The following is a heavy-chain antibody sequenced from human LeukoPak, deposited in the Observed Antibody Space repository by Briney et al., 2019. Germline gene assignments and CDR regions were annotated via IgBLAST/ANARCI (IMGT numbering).Heavy chain of an antibody. D-gene: IGHD5-18*01. J-gene: IGHJ4*02. Sequence: GGSLRLSCAASGFTFSSYAMHWVRQAPGKGLEWVAVISYDGSNKYYADSVKGRFTISRDNSKNTLYLQMNSLRAEDTAVYYCASPPWAMVYFDYWGQGTLVTVSS. CDR2: ISYDGSNK. CDR3: ASPPWAMVYFDY. CDR1: GFTFSSYA. V-gene: IGHV3-30-3*01.